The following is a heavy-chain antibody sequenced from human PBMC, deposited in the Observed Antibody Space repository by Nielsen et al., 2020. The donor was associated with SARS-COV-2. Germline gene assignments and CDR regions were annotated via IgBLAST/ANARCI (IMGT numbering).Heavy chain of an antibody. CDR3: SREGDSPHLDV. D-gene: IGHD1-26*01. V-gene: IGHV3-30*12. CDR2: ISYDGSFD. Sequence: GESLKISCATSGFRFRGYGMHWVRQAPGKGLEWVAVISYDGSFDKYGGAVKGRFTISRDNSKNTLYLQIDNLRVEDTAVYYCSREGDSPHLDVWGQGALVTVSS. J-gene: IGHJ4*02. CDR1: GFRFRGYG.